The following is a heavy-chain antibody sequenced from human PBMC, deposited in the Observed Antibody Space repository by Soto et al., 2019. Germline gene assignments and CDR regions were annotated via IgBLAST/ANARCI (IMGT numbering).Heavy chain of an antibody. CDR1: GFTFSSYA. J-gene: IGHJ4*02. Sequence: GGSLRLSCAASGFTFSSYAMNWVRQAPGKGLEWVSVISGSGGSTYYADSVKGRFTISRDNSKNTLYVQMNSLRDEDTAVYYCAKGGRQWLVTSDFNYWGQGALVTVSS. D-gene: IGHD6-19*01. CDR3: AKGGRQWLVTSDFNY. V-gene: IGHV3-23*01. CDR2: ISGSGGST.